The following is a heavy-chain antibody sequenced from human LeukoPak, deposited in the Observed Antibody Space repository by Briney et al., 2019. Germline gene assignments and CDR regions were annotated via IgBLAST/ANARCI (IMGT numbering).Heavy chain of an antibody. CDR3: ARERYCGGDCYLQWFDP. CDR1: GGSISSYY. V-gene: IGHV4-38-2*02. J-gene: IGHJ5*02. Sequence: SETLSLTCTVSGGSISSYYWGWIRQPPGKGLEWIGSIYHSGSTYYNPSLKSRVTISVDTSKNQFSLKLSSVTAADTAVYYCARERYCGGDCYLQWFDPWGQGTLVTVSS. D-gene: IGHD2-21*01. CDR2: IYHSGST.